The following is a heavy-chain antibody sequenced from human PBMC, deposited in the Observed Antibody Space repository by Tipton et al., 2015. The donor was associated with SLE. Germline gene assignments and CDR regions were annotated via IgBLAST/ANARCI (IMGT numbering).Heavy chain of an antibody. Sequence: TLSLTCTVSGGSISSGYYWGWIRQPPGKGLEWIGSIYHSGSTYYNPSLKSRVTISVDTSKNQFSLKLSSVTAADTAVYYCARSPSIYGGNSVYFQHWGQGTLVTVSS. CDR3: ARSPSIYGGNSVYFQH. J-gene: IGHJ1*01. D-gene: IGHD4-23*01. CDR1: GGSISSGYY. CDR2: IYHSGST. V-gene: IGHV4-38-2*02.